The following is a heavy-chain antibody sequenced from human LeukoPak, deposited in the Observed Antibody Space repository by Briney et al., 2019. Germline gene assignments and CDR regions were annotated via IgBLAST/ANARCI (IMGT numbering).Heavy chain of an antibody. D-gene: IGHD3-22*01. CDR3: ARDYYDSSGYYSLNY. Sequence: GGSLRLSCAASGFIVSSNYMSWVRQAPGKGLEWVSVFYGAASTYYADSVKGRFTISRDNSRNTLYLQMNSLRAEDTAVYYSARDYYDSSGYYSLNYWGQGTLVTVSS. V-gene: IGHV3-66*01. J-gene: IGHJ4*02. CDR1: GFIVSSNY. CDR2: FYGAAST.